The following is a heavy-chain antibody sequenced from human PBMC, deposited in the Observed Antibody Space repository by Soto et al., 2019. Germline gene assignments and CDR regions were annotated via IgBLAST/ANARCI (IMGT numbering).Heavy chain of an antibody. J-gene: IGHJ4*02. CDR3: ARLQSSSWDGL. CDR2: IYYSGST. D-gene: IGHD6-13*01. V-gene: IGHV4-39*01. Sequence: QLQLQESGPGLVKPSETLSLTCTVSGGSISSSSYYWGWIRQPPGKGLEWIGSIYYSGSTYYNPSLKSRVTISVDTSKNQCSRKLSSVTAADTAVYYCARLQSSSWDGLWGQGTLVTVSS. CDR1: GGSISSSSYY.